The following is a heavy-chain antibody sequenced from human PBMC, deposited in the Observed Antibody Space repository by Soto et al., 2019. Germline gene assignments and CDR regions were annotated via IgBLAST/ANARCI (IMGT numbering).Heavy chain of an antibody. CDR1: GYSFTSYW. CDR3: ARHGPYCSSTSCYTEYYYYYGMDV. CDR2: IDPSDSYT. Sequence: GESLKISCKGSGYSFTSYWTSWVRQMPGKGLEWMGRIDPSDSYTNYSPSFQGHVTISADKSISTAYLQWSSLKASDTAMYYCARHGPYCSSTSCYTEYYYYYGMDVWGQGTTVTVSS. V-gene: IGHV5-10-1*01. D-gene: IGHD2-2*02. J-gene: IGHJ6*02.